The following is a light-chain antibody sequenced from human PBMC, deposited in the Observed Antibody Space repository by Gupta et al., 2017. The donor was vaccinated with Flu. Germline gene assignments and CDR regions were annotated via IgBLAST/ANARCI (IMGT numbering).Light chain of an antibody. CDR2: AAS. CDR3: QQTYTIPWT. CDR1: HNIYNY. V-gene: IGKV1-39*01. Sequence: PSSLSASVGDRVTITCRASHNIYNYLNWYQQKPGKAPKLLIYAASNLQSGVPSRFSGSDSGTDFTLTISSLQPEDFAAYYCQQTYTIPWTFGQGTKVEIK. J-gene: IGKJ1*01.